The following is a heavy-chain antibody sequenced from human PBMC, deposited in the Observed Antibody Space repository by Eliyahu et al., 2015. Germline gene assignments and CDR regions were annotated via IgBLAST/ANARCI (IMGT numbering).Heavy chain of an antibody. J-gene: IGHJ4*02. CDR3: ARQYSGGWHQLEY. CDR1: GGSITDNSYY. V-gene: IGHV4-39*01. CDR2: VHXPCRT. D-gene: IGHD2-21*01. Sequence: QLQLQESGPGLVRPSETLSLSCTVSGGSITDNSYYXAWXRQPPGKGLXYIGSVHXPCRTYYNPSLXSRVTISVGGRRFSLRLNSVTAADTALYYCARQYSGGWHQLEYWGQGTQVTVSS.